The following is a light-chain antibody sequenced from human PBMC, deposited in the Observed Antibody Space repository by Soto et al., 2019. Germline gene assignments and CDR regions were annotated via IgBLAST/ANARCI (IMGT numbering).Light chain of an antibody. CDR2: RNN. V-gene: IGLV1-47*01. Sequence: QSVLTQPPSASGTPGQRVTISCSGSSFNIGSNYVYWYQQLPGTAPKLLIYRNNQRPSEVPDRFSGSKSGTSASLAISGLRSEDEADYYCAAWDDSLSVVFGGGTKLTVL. CDR1: SFNIGSNY. CDR3: AAWDDSLSVV. J-gene: IGLJ2*01.